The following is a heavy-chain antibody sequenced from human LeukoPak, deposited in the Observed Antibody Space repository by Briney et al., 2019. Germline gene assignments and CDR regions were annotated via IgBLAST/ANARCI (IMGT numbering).Heavy chain of an antibody. V-gene: IGHV4-30-2*01. J-gene: IGHJ4*02. CDR1: GGSISSGGYS. Sequence: SQTLSLTCAVSGGSISSGGYSWSRIRQPPGKGLEWIGYIYHSGSTYYNPSLKSRVTISVDRSKNQFSLKLSPVTAADTAVYYCARHIPSGGHYFDYWGQGTLVTVSS. D-gene: IGHD3-10*01. CDR2: IYHSGST. CDR3: ARHIPSGGHYFDY.